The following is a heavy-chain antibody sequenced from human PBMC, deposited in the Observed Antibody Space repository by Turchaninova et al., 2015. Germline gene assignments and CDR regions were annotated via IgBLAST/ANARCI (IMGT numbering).Heavy chain of an antibody. CDR1: VFRFSDYY. D-gene: IGHD2/OR15-2a*01. CDR3: VKWRDVCSRITCFSSFDY. Sequence: LVKPGGSLRLSCAASVFRFSDYYMSWIRQAPGKGLEWISYISTSSSFTNYADSVKGRFTMSRDNAKNSLHLQMNTLRAEDTAVYYCVKWRDVCSRITCFSSFDYWGQGTPVTVSS. CDR2: ISTSSSFT. J-gene: IGHJ4*02. V-gene: IGHV3-11*03.